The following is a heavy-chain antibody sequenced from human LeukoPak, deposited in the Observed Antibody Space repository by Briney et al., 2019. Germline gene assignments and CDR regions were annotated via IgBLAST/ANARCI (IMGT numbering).Heavy chain of an antibody. CDR3: ARGLDFQGEANFDY. CDR1: GYTFTSYD. D-gene: IGHD3-16*01. CDR2: MNPNSGNT. Sequence: ASVKVSCKASGYTFTSYDINWVRQATGQGLEWMGWMNPNSGNTGYAQKFQGRVTMTRNTSISTAYMELSSQGSEDTAVYYCARGLDFQGEANFDYWGQGTLVTVSS. J-gene: IGHJ4*02. V-gene: IGHV1-8*01.